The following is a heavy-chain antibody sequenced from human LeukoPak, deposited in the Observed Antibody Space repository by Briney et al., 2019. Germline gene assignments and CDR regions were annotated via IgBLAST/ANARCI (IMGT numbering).Heavy chain of an antibody. J-gene: IGHJ6*03. Sequence: SETLSLTCTVSGGSISSYYWSWIRQPAGKGLEWIGRIYSSGSTNYNPSLKSRVTMSVDTSKNQFSLKVSSVTAADTAVYYCAREVSEGIVVVVRYYMDVWGTGTTVTVSS. CDR2: IYSSGST. V-gene: IGHV4-4*07. D-gene: IGHD2-15*01. CDR1: GGSISSYY. CDR3: AREVSEGIVVVVRYYMDV.